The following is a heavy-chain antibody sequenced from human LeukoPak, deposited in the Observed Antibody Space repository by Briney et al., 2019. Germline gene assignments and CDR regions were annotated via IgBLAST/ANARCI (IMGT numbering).Heavy chain of an antibody. CDR1: GGSITNYY. J-gene: IGHJ4*02. CDR2: FSYSGRT. Sequence: KPSETLSLTCSVSGGSITNYYWSWIRQPPGKRLEWIGYFSYSGRTIYNPSLKSRVTISVDTSKNQFSLRLTSVTAADTAFYYCARSNYGDYPVDYWGQGTLVTVSS. CDR3: ARSNYGDYPVDY. V-gene: IGHV4-59*01. D-gene: IGHD4-17*01.